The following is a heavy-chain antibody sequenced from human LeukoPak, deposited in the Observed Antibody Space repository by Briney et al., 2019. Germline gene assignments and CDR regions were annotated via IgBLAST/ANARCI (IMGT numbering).Heavy chain of an antibody. D-gene: IGHD6-19*01. CDR1: GGSFSGYY. Sequence: PSETLSLTCAVYGGSFSGYYWSWIRQPPGKGLEWIGEINHSGSTNYNPSLKSRVTISVDTSKNQFSLNLNSVTAADTAVYFCARSVAYTSGWYIDYWGQGTLVTVSS. CDR3: ARSVAYTSGWYIDY. V-gene: IGHV4-34*01. CDR2: INHSGST. J-gene: IGHJ4*02.